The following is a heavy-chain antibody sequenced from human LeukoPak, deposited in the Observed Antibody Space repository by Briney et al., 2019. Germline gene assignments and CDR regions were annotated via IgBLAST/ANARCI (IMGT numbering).Heavy chain of an antibody. Sequence: GASVKVSCKASGYTFTSYDINWVRQATGQGLEWMGWMNPNSGNTGYAQKFQGRVTMTRNTSISTAYMELSSLRSEDTAVYYCARVPPGRGVIMNEIYYFDYWGQGTLVTVSS. CDR2: MNPNSGNT. J-gene: IGHJ4*02. CDR1: GYTFTSYD. D-gene: IGHD3-10*01. V-gene: IGHV1-8*01. CDR3: ARVPPGRGVIMNEIYYFDY.